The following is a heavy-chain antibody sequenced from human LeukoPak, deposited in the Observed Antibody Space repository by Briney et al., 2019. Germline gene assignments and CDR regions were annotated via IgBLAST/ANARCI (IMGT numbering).Heavy chain of an antibody. CDR2: INQDGSEK. J-gene: IGHJ4*02. CDR3: ARDGGVSGYDLLDY. V-gene: IGHV3-7*01. CDR1: GFTFSSFW. D-gene: IGHD5-12*01. Sequence: GGSLRLSCAASGFTFSSFWMTWVRQAPGKGLEWVANINQDGSEKYYVDSVKGRFTISRDNAKNSVYLQMNSLRAEDTAVYCCARDGGVSGYDLLDYWGQGTLVTGSS.